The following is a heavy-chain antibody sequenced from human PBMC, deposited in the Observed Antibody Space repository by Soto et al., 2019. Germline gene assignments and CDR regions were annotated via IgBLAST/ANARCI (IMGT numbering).Heavy chain of an antibody. V-gene: IGHV1-18*01. CDR3: ARTILAVAVSCDDY. D-gene: IGHD6-19*01. CDR2: ISAYNGNT. Sequence: ASVKVSCKASGYTFTSYGISWVRQAPGQGLEWMGWISAYNGNTNYAQKLQGRVTMTTDTSTSTAYMELRSLRSDDTAVYYCARTILAVAVSCDDYWGQGTLVTVSS. CDR1: GYTFTSYG. J-gene: IGHJ4*02.